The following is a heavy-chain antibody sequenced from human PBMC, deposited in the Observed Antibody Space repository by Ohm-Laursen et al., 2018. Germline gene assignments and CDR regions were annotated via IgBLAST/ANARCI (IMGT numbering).Heavy chain of an antibody. Sequence: SLRLSCAASGFTFSSYSMNWVRQAPGKGLEWVSYISSSGSTIYYADSVKGRFTISRDNAKNSLYLQMDSLRAEDTAVYYCARGLDRFDYWGQGTLVTVSS. J-gene: IGHJ4*02. CDR2: ISSSGSTI. V-gene: IGHV3-48*04. CDR3: ARGLDRFDY. CDR1: GFTFSSYS. D-gene: IGHD2-2*03.